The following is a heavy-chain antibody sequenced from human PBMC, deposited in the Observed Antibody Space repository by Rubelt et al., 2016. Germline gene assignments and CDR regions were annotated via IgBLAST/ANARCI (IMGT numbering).Heavy chain of an antibody. CDR1: GGSISSYY. V-gene: IGHV4-59*12. Sequence: QVQLQESGPGLVKPSETLSLTCTVSGGSISSYYWSWIRQPPGKGLEWIGYIYYTGSTNYNPSLNSRVTISVDTAKNQFSRRLGAVTAAETAVYYCARSTWMGSYYYMDVWGLGTTVTVSS. J-gene: IGHJ6*03. CDR2: IYYTGST. D-gene: IGHD5-12*01. CDR3: ARSTWMGSYYYMDV.